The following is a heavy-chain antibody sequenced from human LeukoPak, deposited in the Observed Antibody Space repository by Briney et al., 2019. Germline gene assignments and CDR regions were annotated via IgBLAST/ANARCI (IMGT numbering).Heavy chain of an antibody. V-gene: IGHV1-18*03. Sequence: ASVKVSSTASGYTFTSYGMSWVRQAPGQGLKWMLGIIANNGNTNYAQTLQGRFTITTDTSTITAYMEQRSLRSDDMAVYYRAAEVPPVLGAALNYCCYGMDVWGQGTTVTVSS. CDR1: GYTFTSYG. D-gene: IGHD1-26*01. CDR3: AAEVPPVLGAALNYCCYGMDV. CDR2: IIANNGNT. J-gene: IGHJ6*02.